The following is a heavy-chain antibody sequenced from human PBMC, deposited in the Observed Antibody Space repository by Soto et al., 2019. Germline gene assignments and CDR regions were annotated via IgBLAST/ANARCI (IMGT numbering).Heavy chain of an antibody. CDR1: GFTFSSYS. J-gene: IGHJ6*02. V-gene: IGHV3-48*02. CDR3: ASVWPAALMRLVLLGMDV. D-gene: IGHD6-19*01. CDR2: ISSSSTI. Sequence: GGSLRLSCAASGFTFSSYSMNWVRQAPGKGLEWVSDISSSSTIYYADAVKGRFTISRDNAKNSLYLQTNSPRNEATAVSYCASVWPAALMRLVLLGMDVWGQGTTVTVSS.